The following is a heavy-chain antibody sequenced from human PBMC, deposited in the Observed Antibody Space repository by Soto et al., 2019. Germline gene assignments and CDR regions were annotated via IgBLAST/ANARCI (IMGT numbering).Heavy chain of an antibody. V-gene: IGHV3-23*01. CDR2: ISGSGGST. Sequence: GGSLRLSCAASGFTFSSYAMSWVRQAPGKGLEWVSAISGSGGSTYYADSVKGRFTISRDNSKNTLYLQMNSLRAEDTAVYYCAKVLRVSRKYQLHDAFDIWGQGTMVTVSS. D-gene: IGHD2-2*01. CDR3: AKVLRVSRKYQLHDAFDI. CDR1: GFTFSSYA. J-gene: IGHJ3*02.